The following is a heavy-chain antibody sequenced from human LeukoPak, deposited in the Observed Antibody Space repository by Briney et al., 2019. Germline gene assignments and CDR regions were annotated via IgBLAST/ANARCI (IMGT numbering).Heavy chain of an antibody. CDR3: ARTSHSGYMVRGVLYYGMDV. D-gene: IGHD3-10*01. CDR1: GGSISGDGYH. CDR2: VHYTGST. J-gene: IGHJ6*02. V-gene: IGHV4-39*01. Sequence: SETLSLTCSVSGGSISGDGYHWGWIRRPPGKRLEWLGSVHYTGSTCYKTSLKSRLTVDMDTSRNQFSLRLSSVTAADTAVYYCARTSHSGYMVRGVLYYGMDVWGQGTTVTVSS.